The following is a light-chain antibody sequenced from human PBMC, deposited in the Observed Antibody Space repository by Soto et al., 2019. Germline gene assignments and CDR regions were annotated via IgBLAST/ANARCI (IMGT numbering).Light chain of an antibody. V-gene: IGKV3D-15*01. Sequence: EIVMTQSPATLSVSPGESATLSCRASQRISPNLAWYQHKRGQAPRLLIYGASTGATGIPARFSGSGSETEFTLTITSLQSEDFAVYYCQHYNNWPAWTFGQGAKVDIK. CDR3: QHYNNWPAWT. CDR2: GAS. J-gene: IGKJ1*01. CDR1: QRISPN.